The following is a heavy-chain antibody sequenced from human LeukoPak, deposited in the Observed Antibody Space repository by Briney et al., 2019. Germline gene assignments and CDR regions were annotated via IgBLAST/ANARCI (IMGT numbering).Heavy chain of an antibody. Sequence: SETLSLTCTVSGGSISSGGFYWSWIRQHPGKGLEWIGTMYYSGSTYYNPSLKSRVTVLVDTSKNQFSLKLSSVTAADTAVYYCARVSYVVWWFDPWGQGTLVTVSS. CDR1: GGSISSGGFY. CDR2: MYYSGST. CDR3: ARVSYVVWWFDP. J-gene: IGHJ5*02. D-gene: IGHD3-16*01. V-gene: IGHV4-31*03.